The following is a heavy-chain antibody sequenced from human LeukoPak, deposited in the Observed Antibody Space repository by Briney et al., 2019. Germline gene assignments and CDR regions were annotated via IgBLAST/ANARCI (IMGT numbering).Heavy chain of an antibody. CDR3: ARKGGSGSYGAIFYYFDF. Sequence: GGSLRLSCAASGFTFSSSAMSWVRQAPGKGLEWVSGISWNSGTIGYADSVKGRFTISRDDAKNSLYLQMDSLRAEDTALYYCARKGGSGSYGAIFYYFDFWGQGTLVTVSS. V-gene: IGHV3-9*01. CDR1: GFTFSSSA. D-gene: IGHD3-10*01. CDR2: ISWNSGTI. J-gene: IGHJ4*02.